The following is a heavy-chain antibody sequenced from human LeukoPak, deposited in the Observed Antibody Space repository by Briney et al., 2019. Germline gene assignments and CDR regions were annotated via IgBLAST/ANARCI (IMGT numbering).Heavy chain of an antibody. CDR2: ISSGSTI. D-gene: IGHD6-19*01. CDR1: GFTFSSYE. Sequence: GSLRLSCAASGFTFSSYEMNWVRQAPGKGLEWVSYISSGSTIYDADSVKGRFTISRDNAKNSLYLQMSSLRAEDTAVYYCARESIAVAGAPFDYWGQGTLVTVSS. V-gene: IGHV3-48*03. J-gene: IGHJ4*02. CDR3: ARESIAVAGAPFDY.